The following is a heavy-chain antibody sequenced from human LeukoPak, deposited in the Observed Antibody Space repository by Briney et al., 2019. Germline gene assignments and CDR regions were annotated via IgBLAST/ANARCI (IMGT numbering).Heavy chain of an antibody. CDR2: INHSGST. CDR3: ARGPQRTRVRSSGWLFEY. J-gene: IGHJ4*02. Sequence: PSETLSLTCAVYGGSFSGYYWSWIRQPPGKGLEWIGEINHSGSTNYNPSLKSRVTISVDTSKNQFSLKLSSVTAADTAVYYCARGPQRTRVRSSGWLFEYWGQGTLVTVSS. D-gene: IGHD6-19*01. V-gene: IGHV4-34*01. CDR1: GGSFSGYY.